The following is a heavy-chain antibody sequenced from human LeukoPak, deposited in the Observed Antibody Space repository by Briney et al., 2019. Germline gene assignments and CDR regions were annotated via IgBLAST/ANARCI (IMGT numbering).Heavy chain of an antibody. CDR2: IWYDGSNK. CDR1: GFTFSSYG. V-gene: IGHV3-33*01. Sequence: PGRSLRLSCAASGFTFSSYGMHWVRQAPGKGLEWVGVIWYDGSNKYYADSVKGRFTISRDNSKNTLYLQMNSLRAEDTAVYYCAREDSSGYYYGYWGQGTLVTVSS. CDR3: AREDSSGYYYGY. J-gene: IGHJ4*02. D-gene: IGHD3-22*01.